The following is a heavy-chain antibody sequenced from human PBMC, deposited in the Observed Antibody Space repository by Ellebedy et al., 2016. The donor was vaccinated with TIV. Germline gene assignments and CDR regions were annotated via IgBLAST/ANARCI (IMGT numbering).Heavy chain of an antibody. CDR1: GFTFSNYA. V-gene: IGHV3-23*01. Sequence: GESLKISCAASGFTFSNYAMSWVRRSPGKGLDWVSLISGNGEYTYYADSVKGRLTISRDNSMDTLYLQMNSLGVGDTAVYYCAGYDGLRRFDPWGQGTLVTVSS. CDR2: ISGNGEYT. CDR3: AGYDGLRRFDP. J-gene: IGHJ5*02. D-gene: IGHD5-12*01.